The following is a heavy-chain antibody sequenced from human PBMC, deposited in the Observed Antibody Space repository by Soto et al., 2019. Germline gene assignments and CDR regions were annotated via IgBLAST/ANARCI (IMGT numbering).Heavy chain of an antibody. CDR2: ISAYNGNT. Sequence: QVQLVQSGAEVKKPGASVKVSCKASGYTFTSYGISWVRQAPGQGLEWMGWISAYNGNTNYAQKFQGRATXXTXTXKSTAYMELRSLGSDDTAVYYCARDGQGSATETYDPWGQGTLVTVSS. CDR3: ARDGQGSATETYDP. J-gene: IGHJ5*02. CDR1: GYTFTSYG. V-gene: IGHV1-18*01.